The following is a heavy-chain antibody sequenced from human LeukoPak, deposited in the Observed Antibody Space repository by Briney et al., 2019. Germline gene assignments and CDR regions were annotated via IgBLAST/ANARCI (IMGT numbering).Heavy chain of an antibody. J-gene: IGHJ4*02. CDR3: ARDRVYDYDSSGSIDY. D-gene: IGHD3-22*01. Sequence: PGGSLRLSCAASGFTFSSYSTNWVRQAPGKGLEWVSSISSSSNYIYYADSVKGRFTISRDNAKNSLYLQMNSLRAEDTAVYYCARDRVYDYDSSGSIDYWGQGTLVTVSS. CDR1: GFTFSSYS. V-gene: IGHV3-21*01. CDR2: ISSSSNYI.